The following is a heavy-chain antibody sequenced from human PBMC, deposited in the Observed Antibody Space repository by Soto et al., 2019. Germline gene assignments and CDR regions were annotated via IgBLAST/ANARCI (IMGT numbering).Heavy chain of an antibody. Sequence: EASVKVSCKASGYTFTSYGISWVRQAPGQGLEWMGWISAYNGNTNYAQKLQGRVTMTTDTSTSTAYMELRSLRSDDTAVYYCARDRVGPLYGDQQSGDFDYWGQGTLVTVSS. V-gene: IGHV1-18*01. D-gene: IGHD4-17*01. J-gene: IGHJ4*02. CDR3: ARDRVGPLYGDQQSGDFDY. CDR1: GYTFTSYG. CDR2: ISAYNGNT.